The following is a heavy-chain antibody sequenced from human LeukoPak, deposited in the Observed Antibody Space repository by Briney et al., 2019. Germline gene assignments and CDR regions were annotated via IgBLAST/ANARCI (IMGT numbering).Heavy chain of an antibody. D-gene: IGHD2-2*01. J-gene: IGHJ5*02. CDR2: INPSGGST. Sequence: ASVKVFCKASGYTFTSYYMHWVRQAPGQGLEWMGIINPSGGSTSYAQKFQGRVTMTRDTSTSTVYMELSSLRSEDTAVYYCARASSSLGYCSSTSCPFDPWGQGTLVTVSS. V-gene: IGHV1-46*01. CDR3: ARASSSLGYCSSTSCPFDP. CDR1: GYTFTSYY.